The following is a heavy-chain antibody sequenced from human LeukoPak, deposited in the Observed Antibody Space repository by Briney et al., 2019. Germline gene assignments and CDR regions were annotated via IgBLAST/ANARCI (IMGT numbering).Heavy chain of an antibody. CDR1: GFGFGQYE. J-gene: IGHJ6*02. V-gene: IGHV3-48*03. CDR3: AKDFPHYYEVPHGMDV. Sequence: PGGSLRLSCAASGFGFGQYEMNWVRQAPGKGLEWIAYISVRAATIYYGDSVEGRFTISRDDAKNSLYPQMNGLRVEDTAIYYCAKDFPHYYEVPHGMDVWGQGTTVTV. CDR2: ISVRAATI. D-gene: IGHD3-22*01.